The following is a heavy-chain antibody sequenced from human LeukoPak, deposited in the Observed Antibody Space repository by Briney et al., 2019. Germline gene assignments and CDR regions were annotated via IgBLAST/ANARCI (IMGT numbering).Heavy chain of an antibody. J-gene: IGHJ4*02. CDR2: IIPILGIA. CDR1: GGTFSSYA. D-gene: IGHD3-10*01. CDR3: ARAAYGSGLYYFDY. V-gene: IGHV1-69*04. Sequence: SVKVSCKASGGTFSSYAISWVRQAPGQGLEWMGRIIPILGIANYAQKFQGRVTITADKSTSTAYMELSSLRSEDTAVYSCARAAYGSGLYYFDYWGQGTLVTVSS.